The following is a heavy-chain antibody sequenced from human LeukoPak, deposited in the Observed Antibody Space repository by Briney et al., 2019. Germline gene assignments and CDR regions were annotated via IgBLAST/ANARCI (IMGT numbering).Heavy chain of an antibody. Sequence: PGGSLRLFCVASGLDISYHYVGWVRQAPGKGLEWVSVIHTGGTTHYAESVKGRFTVSKDTSNNTVFLQMNSLRVEDTAVYYCARVDYDSPMGYWGQGTLVTVSS. CDR2: IHTGGTT. J-gene: IGHJ4*02. D-gene: IGHD3-22*01. CDR1: GLDISYHY. CDR3: ARVDYDSPMGY. V-gene: IGHV3-53*01.